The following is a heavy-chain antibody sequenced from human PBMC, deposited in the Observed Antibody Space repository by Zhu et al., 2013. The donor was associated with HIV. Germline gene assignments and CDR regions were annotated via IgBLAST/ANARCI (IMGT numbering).Heavy chain of an antibody. D-gene: IGHD3-10*01. V-gene: IGHV1-8*03. Sequence: QVQLVQSGPEVKKPGASVKVSCKASGYTFTNDGINWVRQATGHGLEWMGWVDPSNGNAGYAQKFQGRVTITRNISTSTVYMELSSLRSDDTAVYYCEPSGYFPSENYFDYWGQGTLVTVSS. CDR3: EPSGYFPSENYFDY. CDR2: VDPSNGNA. CDR1: GYTFTNDG. J-gene: IGHJ4*02.